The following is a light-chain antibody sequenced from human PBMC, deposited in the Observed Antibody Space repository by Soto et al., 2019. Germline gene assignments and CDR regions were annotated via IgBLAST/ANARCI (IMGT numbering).Light chain of an antibody. CDR2: DVT. Sequence: HSALTQPASVSGSPGQSITISCTGTSSDVGGYNYVSWYQHHPGKAPKLMIYDVTNRPSGVSNRFSGSKSGNTASLTISGLQAEDEADYYCSSYTSSSTLVVFGGGTKLTVL. V-gene: IGLV2-14*03. CDR1: SSDVGGYNY. CDR3: SSYTSSSTLVV. J-gene: IGLJ2*01.